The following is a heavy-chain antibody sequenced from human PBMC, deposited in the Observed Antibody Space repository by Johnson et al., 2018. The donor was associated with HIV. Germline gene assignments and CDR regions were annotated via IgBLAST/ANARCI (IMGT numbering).Heavy chain of an antibody. D-gene: IGHD6-6*01. J-gene: IGHJ3*02. Sequence: VQLVESGGGVVQPGRSLRLSCAASGLTFSSYAMHWVRQAPGKGLEWVAVISYDGSNKYYADSVKGRFTISRDNSKNTLYLQMNSLRAEDTAVYYCARGGSIAARREAFDIWGQGTMVTVSS. CDR1: GLTFSSYA. CDR2: ISYDGSNK. V-gene: IGHV3-30*04. CDR3: ARGGSIAARREAFDI.